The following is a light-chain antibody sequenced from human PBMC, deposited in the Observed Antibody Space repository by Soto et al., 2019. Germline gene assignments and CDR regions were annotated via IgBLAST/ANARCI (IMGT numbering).Light chain of an antibody. CDR3: AAWDDSLNALYV. J-gene: IGLJ1*01. Sequence: QSVLTQPPSASGTPGQRVTISCSGSSSHIGSNTVNWYQQLPGTAPKLLIYSNNQRPSGVPDRFSGSKSGTSASLAISGLQSEDEADYYGAAWDDSLNALYVFGTGTKVTVL. CDR1: SSHIGSNT. V-gene: IGLV1-44*01. CDR2: SNN.